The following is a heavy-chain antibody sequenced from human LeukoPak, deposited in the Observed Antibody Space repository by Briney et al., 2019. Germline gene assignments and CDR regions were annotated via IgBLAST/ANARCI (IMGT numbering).Heavy chain of an antibody. Sequence: ASVKVSCKASGYTFTSYYMHWVRQAPGQGLEWMGIINPSGGSTSYAQKSQGRVTMTRDTSTSTVYMELSSLRSEDTAVYYCARVTTVTLRFDYWGQGTLVTVSS. V-gene: IGHV1-46*01. J-gene: IGHJ4*02. CDR1: GYTFTSYY. D-gene: IGHD4-11*01. CDR2: INPSGGST. CDR3: ARVTTVTLRFDY.